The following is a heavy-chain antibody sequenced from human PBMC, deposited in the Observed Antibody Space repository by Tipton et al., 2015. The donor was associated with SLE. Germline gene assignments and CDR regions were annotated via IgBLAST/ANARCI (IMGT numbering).Heavy chain of an antibody. CDR1: GFTVSSNY. J-gene: IGHJ6*02. Sequence: LSLTCAASGFTVSSNYMSWVRQAPGKGLEWVSVIYSGGSTYYADSVKGRFTISRDNSKNTLYLQMNSLRAEDTAVYYCARDKISAGYYGMDVWGQGTTVTVSS. V-gene: IGHV3-53*05. CDR3: ARDKISAGYYGMDV. CDR2: IYSGGST. D-gene: IGHD6-13*01.